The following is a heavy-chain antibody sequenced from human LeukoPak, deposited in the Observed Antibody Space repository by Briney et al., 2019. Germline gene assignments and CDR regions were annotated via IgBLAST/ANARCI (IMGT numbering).Heavy chain of an antibody. J-gene: IGHJ5*02. V-gene: IGHV3-66*02. CDR3: ARDRAEGKTWVEFDP. CDR2: IYSDGVT. Sequence: GGSLRLSCAASGLTFSGSAMSWVRQAPGKGLAWVSLIYSDGVTQYADSVKGRFTISRDNSKNTLYLQMNSLGDEDTAVYFCARDRAEGKTWVEFDPWGQGTLVTVSS. CDR1: GLTFSGSA.